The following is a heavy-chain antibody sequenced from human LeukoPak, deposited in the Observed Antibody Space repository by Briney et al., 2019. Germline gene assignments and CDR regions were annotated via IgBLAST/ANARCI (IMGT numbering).Heavy chain of an antibody. CDR3: ARAKGSGSSNWFDP. J-gene: IGHJ5*02. CDR2: INPNSGGT. D-gene: IGHD3-10*01. Sequence: GASVKVSCKASGYTFTGYYMHWVRQAPGQGLEWMGWINPNSGGTNYAQKFQGWVTMTRDTSISTAYMELSRLRSDDTAVYYCARAKGSGSSNWFDPWGQGTLVTVSS. CDR1: GYTFTGYY. V-gene: IGHV1-2*04.